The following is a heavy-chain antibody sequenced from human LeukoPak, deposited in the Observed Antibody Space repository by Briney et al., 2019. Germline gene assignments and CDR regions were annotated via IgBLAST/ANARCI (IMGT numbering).Heavy chain of an antibody. CDR1: GGSISSHY. CDR3: ARITGS. V-gene: IGHV4-59*11. J-gene: IGHJ4*02. Sequence: SETLSLTCTVSGGSISSHYWSWIRQPPGKGLEWIGYIYYSRSTNYNPSLKSRVTISVDTSKNQFSLKLSSVTAADTAVYYCARITGSWGQGTLVTVSS. CDR2: IYYSRST. D-gene: IGHD1-14*01.